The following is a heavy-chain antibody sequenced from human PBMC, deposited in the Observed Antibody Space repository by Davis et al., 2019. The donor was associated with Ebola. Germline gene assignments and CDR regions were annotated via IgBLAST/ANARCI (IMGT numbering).Heavy chain of an antibody. D-gene: IGHD6-13*01. CDR1: GASISGYY. Sequence: PGGSLRLSCTVSGASISGYYWGWICQPPGKGLAWIGSMSKSGTTSYNPSLKSRVPISVDTSKNQFSLRLTSVTAADTAMYSCARDRYNINWYDWFDHWGQGTLVTVSS. CDR3: ARDRYNINWYDWFDH. CDR2: MSKSGTT. V-gene: IGHV4-38-2*02. J-gene: IGHJ5*02.